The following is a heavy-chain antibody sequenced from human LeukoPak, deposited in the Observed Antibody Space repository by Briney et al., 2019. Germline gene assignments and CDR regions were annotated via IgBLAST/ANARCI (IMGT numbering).Heavy chain of an antibody. V-gene: IGHV3-21*04. J-gene: IGHJ4*02. D-gene: IGHD1-26*01. Sequence: KAGGSLRLSCAASGFTFSNAWMNWVRQAPGKGLEWVSAIRDSGSSTHYADSVKGRFTISRDNAKNSLFLQMNSLRGEDTAVYYCARASRWELVDYWGQGTLVTVSS. CDR3: ARASRWELVDY. CDR1: GFTFSNAW. CDR2: IRDSGSST.